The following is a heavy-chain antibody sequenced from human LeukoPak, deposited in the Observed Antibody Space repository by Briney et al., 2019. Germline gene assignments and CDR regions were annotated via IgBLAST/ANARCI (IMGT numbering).Heavy chain of an antibody. CDR3: ARAVAATFDP. V-gene: IGHV4-59*01. Sequence: PSETLSLTCTVSGGSISSYYWSWIRQPPGKGLEWIGHIYYSGSTNYNPSLKSRVTISVDTSKNQFSLKLSSVTAADTAVYYCARAVAATFDPWGQGTLVTVSS. CDR1: GGSISSYY. D-gene: IGHD6-25*01. CDR2: IYYSGST. J-gene: IGHJ5*02.